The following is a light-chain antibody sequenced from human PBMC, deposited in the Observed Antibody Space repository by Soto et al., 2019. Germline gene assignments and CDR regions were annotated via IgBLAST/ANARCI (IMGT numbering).Light chain of an antibody. J-gene: IGLJ1*01. CDR3: TSYATGSAYV. Sequence: QSALTQPPSVSGSPGQSVTISCTGTSSDVGGYNRVSWYQQPPGKAPKLLIYDVSNRPSGGSTRFSGSKSGNTASLTISGLQDEDEADYYCTSYATGSAYVFGPGTKVTVL. CDR2: DVS. V-gene: IGLV2-18*02. CDR1: SSDVGGYNR.